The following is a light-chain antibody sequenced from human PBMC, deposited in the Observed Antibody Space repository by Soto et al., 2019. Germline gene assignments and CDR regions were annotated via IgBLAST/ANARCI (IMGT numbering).Light chain of an antibody. V-gene: IGKV3-15*01. CDR2: GAS. J-gene: IGKJ2*01. Sequence: EIVMTQSPATLSVSPGERATLSCRASQSVSGELAWYQQKPGQPPRLLIYGASTRATGVPGRFTGSGSGSEFTLTISGLSAEDFAFYYCQQGHNWPFTFGQGTRLE. CDR3: QQGHNWPFT. CDR1: QSVSGE.